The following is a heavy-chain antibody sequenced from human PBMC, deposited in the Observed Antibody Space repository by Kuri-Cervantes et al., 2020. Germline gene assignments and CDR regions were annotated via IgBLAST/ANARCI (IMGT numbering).Heavy chain of an antibody. CDR1: GGSISSSNW. Sequence: SETLSLTCAVSGGSISSSNWWSWVRQPPGKGLEWIGEIYHSGSTNYNPSLKSRVTISVDKSKNQFSLKLSSVTAADTAVYYCASLSRGYSYGDSYYFDYWGQGTLVTVSS. CDR3: ASLSRGYSYGDSYYFDY. J-gene: IGHJ4*02. CDR2: IYHSGST. D-gene: IGHD5-18*01. V-gene: IGHV4-4*02.